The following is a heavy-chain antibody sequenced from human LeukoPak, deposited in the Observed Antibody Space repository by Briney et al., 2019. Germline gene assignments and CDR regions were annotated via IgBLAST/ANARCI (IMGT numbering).Heavy chain of an antibody. J-gene: IGHJ4*02. CDR3: ARGYSSGWYPFHY. Sequence: SETLSITCTVSGGSISSSYWSWIRQPAGKGLEWIGRIYTSGSTDYNPSLESRVTISVDKSKNQLSLRLTSVTAADTAVYYCARGYSSGWYPFHYWGQGTLVTVSS. CDR1: GGSISSSY. D-gene: IGHD6-19*01. CDR2: IYTSGST. V-gene: IGHV4-4*07.